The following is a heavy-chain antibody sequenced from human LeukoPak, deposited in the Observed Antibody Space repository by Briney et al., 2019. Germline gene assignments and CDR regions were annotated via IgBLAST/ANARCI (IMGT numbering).Heavy chain of an antibody. CDR2: IFNGGST. D-gene: IGHD1-26*01. J-gene: IGHJ1*01. CDR1: GFAVSSNH. V-gene: IGHV3-53*01. CDR3: AASLVGFNYYEPFQP. Sequence: GGSLRLSCAASGFAVSSNHMNWVRQAPGKGLEWVSVIFNGGSTYYSDSVKGRFTISRDNSKNTLYLQMNSLRAEDTAVYYCAASLVGFNYYEPFQPWGQGTLVTVSS.